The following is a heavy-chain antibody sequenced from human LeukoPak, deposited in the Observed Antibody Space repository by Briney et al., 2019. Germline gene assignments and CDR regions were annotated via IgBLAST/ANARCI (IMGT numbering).Heavy chain of an antibody. CDR2: FDPEDGET. J-gene: IGHJ4*02. CDR1: GYTLTELS. D-gene: IGHD3-10*01. V-gene: IGHV1-24*01. Sequence: ASVKVSCKVSGYTLTELSMHWVRQAPGKGLEWMGGFDPEDGETIYAQKFQGRVTMTEDTSTDTAYMELSSLRSEDTAVYYCARVGGGEYYFDYWGQGTLVTVSS. CDR3: ARVGGGEYYFDY.